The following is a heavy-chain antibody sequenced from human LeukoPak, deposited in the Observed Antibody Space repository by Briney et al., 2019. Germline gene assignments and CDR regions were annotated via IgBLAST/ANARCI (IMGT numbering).Heavy chain of an antibody. CDR2: IYYSGST. CDR3: ARDVPTDYYDSSGYYWGAFDI. J-gene: IGHJ3*02. V-gene: IGHV4-59*01. Sequence: SETLSLTCTVSGGSISSYYWSWIRQPPGKGLEWIGYIYYSGSTNYNPSLKSRVTISVDTSKNQFSLKLSSVTAADTAVYYCARDVPTDYYDSSGYYWGAFDIWGQGTMVTVSS. D-gene: IGHD3-22*01. CDR1: GGSISSYY.